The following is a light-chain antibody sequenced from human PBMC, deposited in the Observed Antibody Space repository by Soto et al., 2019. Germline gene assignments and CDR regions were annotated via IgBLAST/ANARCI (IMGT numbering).Light chain of an antibody. Sequence: NFMLTQPHSVSESPGKTVTISCSRSSGSIASNYVQWYQQRPGSAPTTLIYEDDQRPSGVPDRFSGSIDRSSNSASLTISGLKTEDEADYYCQSYDSSNWVFGGGTKVTVL. V-gene: IGLV6-57*04. CDR1: SGSIASNY. J-gene: IGLJ3*02. CDR3: QSYDSSNWV. CDR2: EDD.